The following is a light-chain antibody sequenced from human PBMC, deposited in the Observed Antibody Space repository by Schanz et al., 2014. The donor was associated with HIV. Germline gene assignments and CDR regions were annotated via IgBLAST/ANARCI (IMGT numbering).Light chain of an antibody. CDR1: SSDVGGSDS. Sequence: QSALAQSASVSGSPGQSITISCTGTSSDVGGSDSVSWFQQNPGKAPRLLIYDVTNRPSGVSNRFSGSKSGNTASLTISGLQPEDEADYYCSSYRSGSPLWVFGGGTKVTVL. CDR3: SSYRSGSPLWV. CDR2: DVT. J-gene: IGLJ3*02. V-gene: IGLV2-14*03.